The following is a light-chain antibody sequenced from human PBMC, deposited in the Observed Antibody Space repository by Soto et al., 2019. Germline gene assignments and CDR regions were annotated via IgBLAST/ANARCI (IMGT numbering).Light chain of an antibody. CDR2: GAS. CDR1: QSISTY. Sequence: DIQITQSPSTLSASVGDRVTITCRASQSISTYLNWYQQKVGKAPQVLIYGASTLQSGVPSRFSGSGSGTDFTLTINSLQPEDFAVYYCQQRSSWPPITFGQGTRLEIK. CDR3: QQRSSWPPIT. J-gene: IGKJ5*01. V-gene: IGKV1-39*01.